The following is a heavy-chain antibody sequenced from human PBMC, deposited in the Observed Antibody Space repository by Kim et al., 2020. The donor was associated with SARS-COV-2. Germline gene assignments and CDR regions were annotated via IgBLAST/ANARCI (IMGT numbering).Heavy chain of an antibody. V-gene: IGHV3-9*01. D-gene: IGHD3-22*01. J-gene: IGHJ3*02. Sequence: SVKGRFTISRDNAKNSLYLQMNSLRAEDTALYYCAKEGPYYDSSGYAFDIWGQGTMVTVSS. CDR3: AKEGPYYDSSGYAFDI.